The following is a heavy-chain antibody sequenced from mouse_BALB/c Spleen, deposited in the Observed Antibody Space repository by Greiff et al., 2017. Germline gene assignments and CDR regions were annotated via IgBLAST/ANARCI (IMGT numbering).Heavy chain of an antibody. J-gene: IGHJ4*01. CDR1: GYTFTSYT. CDR2: INPSSGYT. D-gene: IGHD2-14*01. CDR3: ASKGYDVAMDY. Sequence: VQLQQSGAELARPGASVKMSCKASGYTFTSYTMHWVKQRPGKGLEWIGYINPSSGYTNYNQKFKDKATLTADKSSSTVYMQLSSLTSEDSAVYYCASKGYDVAMDYWGQGTSVTVSS. V-gene: IGHV1-4*01.